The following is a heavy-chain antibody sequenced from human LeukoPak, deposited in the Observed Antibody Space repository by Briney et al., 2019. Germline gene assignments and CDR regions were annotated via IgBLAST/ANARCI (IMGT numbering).Heavy chain of an antibody. CDR3: ARVPRASMVRGVSHLLRKRKTNYYYYYMDV. V-gene: IGHV4-59*08. CDR1: GGSISNYY. D-gene: IGHD3-10*01. CDR2: IHNSGST. J-gene: IGHJ6*03. Sequence: SETLSLTCTVSGGSISNYYWSWIRQTPGKGLEWIGYIHNSGSTKYNPSLKSPVSISVDTSKNQFSLKLSSVTAADTAVYYCARVPRASMVRGVSHLLRKRKTNYYYYYMDVWGKGTTVTISS.